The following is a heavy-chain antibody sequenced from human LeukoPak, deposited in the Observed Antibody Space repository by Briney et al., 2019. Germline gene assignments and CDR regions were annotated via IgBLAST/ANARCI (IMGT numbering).Heavy chain of an antibody. CDR1: GGSISSYY. Sequence: SETLSLTCTVSGGSISSYYWSWIRQPPGKGLEWIGYIYTSGSTNYNPSLKSRVTISVDTSKNQLSLKLSSVTAADTAVYYCARTYDFWSGHFDYWGQGTLVTVSS. D-gene: IGHD3-3*01. J-gene: IGHJ4*02. V-gene: IGHV4-4*09. CDR3: ARTYDFWSGHFDY. CDR2: IYTSGST.